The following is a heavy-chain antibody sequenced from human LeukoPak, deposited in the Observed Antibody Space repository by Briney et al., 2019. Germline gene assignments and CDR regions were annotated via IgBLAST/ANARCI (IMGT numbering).Heavy chain of an antibody. Sequence: ASVKVFRKASGYTFTGNYMHWVRQAPGQGLEWMGWINPNSGGTNYAQKFQGRVTMTSDTSISTAYMELSSLRSDDTAVYFCAREYCTNGVCYKAHDYWGQGTLVTVSS. V-gene: IGHV1-2*02. D-gene: IGHD2-8*01. CDR2: INPNSGGT. CDR3: AREYCTNGVCYKAHDY. J-gene: IGHJ4*02. CDR1: GYTFTGNY.